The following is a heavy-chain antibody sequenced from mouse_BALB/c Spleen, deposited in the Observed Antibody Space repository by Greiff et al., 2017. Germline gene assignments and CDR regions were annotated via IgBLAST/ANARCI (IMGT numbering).Heavy chain of an antibody. J-gene: IGHJ1*01. CDR2: INPDSSTI. Sequence: DVKLQESGGGLVQPGGSLKLSCAASGFDFSRYWMSWVRQAPGKGLEWIGEINPDSSTINYTPSLKDKFIISRDNAKNTLYLQMSKVRSEDTALYYCARPNWDVWYFDVWGAGTTVTVSS. D-gene: IGHD4-1*01. CDR1: GFDFSRYW. CDR3: ARPNWDVWYFDV. V-gene: IGHV4-1*02.